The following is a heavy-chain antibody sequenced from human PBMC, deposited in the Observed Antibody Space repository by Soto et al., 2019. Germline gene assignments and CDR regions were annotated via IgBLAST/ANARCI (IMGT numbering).Heavy chain of an antibody. Sequence: QVQLVESGGGVVQPGRSLRLSCAASGFTFSSYGMHWVRQAPGKGLEWVAVISYDGSYKYSADSVKGRFTISRDNSKNXLYLQMNSLRAEDTAVYYCAREAPYSSSWTPNFDYWGQGTLVTVSS. CDR3: AREAPYSSSWTPNFDY. V-gene: IGHV3-30*03. CDR2: ISYDGSYK. J-gene: IGHJ4*02. CDR1: GFTFSSYG. D-gene: IGHD6-13*01.